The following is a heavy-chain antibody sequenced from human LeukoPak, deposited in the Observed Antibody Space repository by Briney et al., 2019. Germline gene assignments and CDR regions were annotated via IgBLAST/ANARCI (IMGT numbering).Heavy chain of an antibody. V-gene: IGHV4-30-2*01. CDR2: IYHSGST. D-gene: IGHD6-19*01. CDR1: GGSISSGGYS. Sequence: SETLSITCAVSGGSISSGGYSWSWIRQPPGKGLEWIGYIYHSGSTYYNPSLKSRVTLSVARSNNQFSLELSSVPAADTAVYYCARALPPRLGGMDVWGQGTTVTVSS. CDR3: ARALPPRLGGMDV. J-gene: IGHJ6*02.